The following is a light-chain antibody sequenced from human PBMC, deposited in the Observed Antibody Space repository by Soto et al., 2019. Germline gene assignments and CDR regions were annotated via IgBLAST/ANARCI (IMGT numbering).Light chain of an antibody. CDR2: DAS. V-gene: IGKV1-5*01. Sequence: DLQMTQSPSTVSASVGDRFPITCRASQSINNWLAWYQQKPGKAPKFLIYDASNLESGVPSRFSGSASGTEFTLTISSLQPDDFATYYCKQYDNYPLTFGGGTKVDIK. CDR1: QSINNW. J-gene: IGKJ4*01. CDR3: KQYDNYPLT.